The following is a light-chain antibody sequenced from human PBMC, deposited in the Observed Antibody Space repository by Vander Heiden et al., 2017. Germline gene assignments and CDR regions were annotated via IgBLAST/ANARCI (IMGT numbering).Light chain of an antibody. CDR1: SSNIGSNY. CDR3: GTWDTTLNADWV. J-gene: IGLJ3*02. V-gene: IGLV1-51*01. Sequence: QSVLTQPPSVSAAPGQRVTISCSGSSSNIGSNYVSWYQQLPGTAPKLLIYDNNKRPSGIPDRFSGSKSGTSATLGITGLQTGDEADYYCGTWDTTLNADWVFGGGTKLTVL. CDR2: DNN.